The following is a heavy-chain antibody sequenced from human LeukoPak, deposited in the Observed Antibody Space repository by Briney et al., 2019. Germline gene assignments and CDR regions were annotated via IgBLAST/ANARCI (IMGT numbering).Heavy chain of an antibody. V-gene: IGHV4-39*07. CDR3: ATVGEANRSGWFIAAEDY. Sequence: PSETLSLTCTVFGGFISSSRYYWGWIRKPPGKGLEWIGSIYYSGSTYYNPSLKSRVTISVDTSKNQFSLKLSSVTAADTAVDYCATVGEANRSGWFIAAEDYWGQGTLVTVSS. J-gene: IGHJ4*02. D-gene: IGHD6-19*01. CDR1: GGFISSSRYY. CDR2: IYYSGST.